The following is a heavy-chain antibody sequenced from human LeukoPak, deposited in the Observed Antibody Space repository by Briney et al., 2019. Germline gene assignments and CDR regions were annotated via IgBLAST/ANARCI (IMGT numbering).Heavy chain of an antibody. CDR1: GFTFDDYA. Sequence: GGSLRLSCAVSGFTFDDYAMHWVRQAPGKGLEWVSGISWNSGSIGYADSVKGRFTISRDNAKNSLYLQMNSLRAEDMALYYCAKDVRAAAGTPYFEYWGQGTLVTVSS. D-gene: IGHD6-13*01. CDR2: ISWNSGSI. CDR3: AKDVRAAAGTPYFEY. V-gene: IGHV3-9*03. J-gene: IGHJ4*02.